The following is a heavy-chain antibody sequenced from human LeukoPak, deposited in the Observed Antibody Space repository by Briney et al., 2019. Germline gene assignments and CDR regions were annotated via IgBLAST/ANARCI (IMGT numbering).Heavy chain of an antibody. D-gene: IGHD3-22*01. V-gene: IGHV3-30-3*01. Sequence: PGGSLRLSCVVSGFTLTNYALHWVRQAPGEGLEWVAVISYAGTNKYYADSVKGRFTISRDISKNTVYLHMDSLRDEDTAVYFCARGGYYYDTTGSPGDYWGQGTLVTVSS. J-gene: IGHJ4*02. CDR2: ISYAGTNK. CDR3: ARGGYYYDTTGSPGDY. CDR1: GFTLTNYA.